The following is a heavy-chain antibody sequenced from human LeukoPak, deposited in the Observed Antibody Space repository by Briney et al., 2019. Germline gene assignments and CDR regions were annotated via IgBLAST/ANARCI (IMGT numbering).Heavy chain of an antibody. CDR1: GGSFSNGSYY. J-gene: IGHJ4*02. CDR2: ISYSGST. Sequence: SETLSLTCTVSGGSFSNGSYYWSWIRQPPGKGLEWIGYISYSGSTNYNPFLKSRVTMSVVTSKNHFSLRLSSVTAADTAVYYCARDPGRWQQLGYFDYWGQGSLVTVSS. CDR3: ARDPGRWQQLGYFDY. D-gene: IGHD5-24*01. V-gene: IGHV4-61*03.